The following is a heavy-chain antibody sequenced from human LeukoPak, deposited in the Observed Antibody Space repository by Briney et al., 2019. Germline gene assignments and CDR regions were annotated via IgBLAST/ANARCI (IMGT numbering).Heavy chain of an antibody. Sequence: GGSLRLSCAASGFTFSSYSMNWVRQAPGKGLEWVSSISSSSSYIYYADSVKGRFTISRDNAKNSLYLQMNSLRAEDTAVYYCARDYYDSSGYGYYYGMDVWGQGTTVTVSS. J-gene: IGHJ6*02. CDR2: ISSSSSYI. CDR1: GFTFSSYS. V-gene: IGHV3-21*01. CDR3: ARDYYDSSGYGYYYGMDV. D-gene: IGHD3-22*01.